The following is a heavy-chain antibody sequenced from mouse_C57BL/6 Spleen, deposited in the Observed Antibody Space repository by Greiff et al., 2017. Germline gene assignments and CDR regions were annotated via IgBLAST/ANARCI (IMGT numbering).Heavy chain of an antibody. D-gene: IGHD2-3*01. CDR3: AIEDGYYAMDY. Sequence: VQLQQSGAELAKPGASVKLSCKASGYTFTSYWMHWVKQRPGQGLEWIGYINPSSGYTKYNQKFKGKATLTVDKSSSTAYMQLSSLTSEDSAVYYCAIEDGYYAMDYWGQGTSVTVSS. J-gene: IGHJ4*01. V-gene: IGHV1-7*01. CDR2: INPSSGYT. CDR1: GYTFTSYW.